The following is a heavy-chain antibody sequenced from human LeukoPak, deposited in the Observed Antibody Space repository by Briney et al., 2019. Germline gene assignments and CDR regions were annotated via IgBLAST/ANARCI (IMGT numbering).Heavy chain of an antibody. V-gene: IGHV3-23*01. Sequence: GGSLRLSCAASGFTFSSYGMSWVRQAPGKGLEWVSAISGSGGSTYYADSVKGRFTISRDNSKNTLYLQMNSLRAEDTAVYFFARDRFDYVWETYQEYYYYMDVWGKGTTVTISS. CDR1: GFTFSSYG. CDR2: ISGSGGST. J-gene: IGHJ6*03. CDR3: ARDRFDYVWETYQEYYYYMDV. D-gene: IGHD3-16*02.